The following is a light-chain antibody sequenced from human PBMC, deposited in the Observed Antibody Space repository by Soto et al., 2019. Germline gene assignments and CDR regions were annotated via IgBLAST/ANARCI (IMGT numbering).Light chain of an antibody. CDR3: QQANSFPVT. V-gene: IGKV1-12*01. J-gene: IGKJ3*01. CDR2: AAS. CDR1: QIINKW. Sequence: DIQMTQSPSSVSASVGDRVTITCRARQIINKWFDWYQQKPGKAPTLMIYAASTLPSGVTSRFSGSGSGSDFTLNIRSLQPEDVAIYYCQQANSFPVTFGPGTKVAIK.